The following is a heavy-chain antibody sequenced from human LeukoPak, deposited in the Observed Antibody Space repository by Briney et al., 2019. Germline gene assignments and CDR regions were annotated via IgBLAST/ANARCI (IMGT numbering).Heavy chain of an antibody. J-gene: IGHJ6*03. D-gene: IGHD3-10*01. Sequence: SETLSLTCADHGGSFSGYYWSWIRQPPGKGLECIGEINHSGSTNYTPSLKSRVTISVDTSKNQFSLKLSSVTAADTAVYYCARTTMVRGTYYMDVWGKGTTVTISS. CDR1: GGSFSGYY. CDR3: ARTTMVRGTYYMDV. CDR2: INHSGST. V-gene: IGHV4-34*01.